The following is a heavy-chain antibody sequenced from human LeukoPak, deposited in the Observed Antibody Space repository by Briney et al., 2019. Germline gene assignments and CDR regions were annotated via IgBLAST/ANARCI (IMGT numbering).Heavy chain of an antibody. CDR2: ISAYNGNT. J-gene: IGHJ6*03. V-gene: IGHV1-18*01. CDR3: ARDQGLYYMDV. Sequence: ASVKVSCKASGYTFTSYGISWVRQAPGQGLEWTGWISAYNGNTNSAQNLQGRVTMTTDTSASTAYMELRSLRSDDTAVYYCARDQGLYYMDVWGKGTTVTISS. CDR1: GYTFTSYG.